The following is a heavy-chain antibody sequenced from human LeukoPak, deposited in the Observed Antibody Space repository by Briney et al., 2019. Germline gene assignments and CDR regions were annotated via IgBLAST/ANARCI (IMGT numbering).Heavy chain of an antibody. Sequence: ASVKVSCTASGYTFTSYDINWVRQATGQGLEWMGWMNPNSGNTGYAQKFQGRVTMTRNTSISTAYMELSSLRSEDTAVYYCARGLSVRNYDSSGYSYDYWGQGTLVTVSS. CDR3: ARGLSVRNYDSSGYSYDY. J-gene: IGHJ4*02. CDR2: MNPNSGNT. V-gene: IGHV1-8*01. CDR1: GYTFTSYD. D-gene: IGHD3-22*01.